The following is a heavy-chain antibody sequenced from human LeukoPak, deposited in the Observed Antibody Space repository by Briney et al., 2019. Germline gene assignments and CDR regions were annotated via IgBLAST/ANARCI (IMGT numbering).Heavy chain of an antibody. Sequence: SETLSLTCTVSGGSISSYYWSWIRQPPGKGLEWIGYIYYSGSTNYNPSLKSRVTISVDTSKNQFSLKLSSVTAADTAVYYCARGSVAGSSLYDSDRYFDYWGQGTLVTVSS. CDR1: GGSISSYY. CDR3: ARGSVAGSSLYDSDRYFDY. V-gene: IGHV4-59*08. CDR2: IYYSGST. J-gene: IGHJ4*02. D-gene: IGHD6-19*01.